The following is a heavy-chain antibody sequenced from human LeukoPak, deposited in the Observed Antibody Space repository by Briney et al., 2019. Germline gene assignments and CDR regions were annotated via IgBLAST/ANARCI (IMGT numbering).Heavy chain of an antibody. V-gene: IGHV3-30-3*01. D-gene: IGHD3-22*01. CDR2: ISYDGSNK. Sequence: GGSLRLSCAASGFTFSSYAMHWVRQAPGKGLGWVAVISYDGSNKYYADSVKGRFTISRDNSKNTLYLQMNSLRAEDTAVYYCARESVAYYYDSSGYYRRYYYYGMDVWGQGTTVTVSS. CDR1: GFTFSSYA. J-gene: IGHJ6*02. CDR3: ARESVAYYYDSSGYYRRYYYYGMDV.